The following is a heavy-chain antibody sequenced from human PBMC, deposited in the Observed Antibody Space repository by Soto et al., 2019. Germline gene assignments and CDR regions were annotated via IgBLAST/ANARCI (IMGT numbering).Heavy chain of an antibody. V-gene: IGHV3-30-3*01. D-gene: IGHD3-22*01. J-gene: IGHJ4*02. CDR1: GFTFSSYA. CDR2: ISYDGSNK. Sequence: GGSLRLSCAASGFTFSSYAMHWVRQAPGKGLEWVAVISYDGSNKYYADSVKGRFTISRDNSKNTLYLQMNSLRAEDTAVYYCARDRSLYYYDSSGYFVSGDIDYWGQGTLVTVSS. CDR3: ARDRSLYYYDSSGYFVSGDIDY.